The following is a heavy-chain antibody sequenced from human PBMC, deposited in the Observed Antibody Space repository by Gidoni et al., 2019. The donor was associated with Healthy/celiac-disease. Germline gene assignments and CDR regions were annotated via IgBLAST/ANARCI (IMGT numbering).Heavy chain of an antibody. CDR2: INHCGST. CDR1: GGSFSGYY. Sequence: QVQLQQWGAGLSKPSETLSLICAVYGGSFSGYYWSWIRQPPGKGLEWIGEINHCGSTNSNPSLKSRVTISVDTSKNQFSLKLSSVTAADTAVYYCARSIAADSTARGWFDPWGQGTLVTVSS. J-gene: IGHJ5*02. V-gene: IGHV4-34*01. CDR3: ARSIAADSTARGWFDP. D-gene: IGHD6-13*01.